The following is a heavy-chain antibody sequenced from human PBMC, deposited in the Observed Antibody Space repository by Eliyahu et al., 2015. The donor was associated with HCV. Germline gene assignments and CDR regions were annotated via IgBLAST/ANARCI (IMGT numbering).Heavy chain of an antibody. Sequence: QLQLQKSGPGLVKPSETLSLICTVSGGSISSSAYYWGWIRQSPGKGLEWIGSISYSGSTYYNSSLKSRVIISVDTSKNQFSVRLSSVSAADTAVYYCATHRNFHVLDYFDYWGQGTLVTVSS. D-gene: IGHD3-16*01. CDR1: GGSISSSAYY. J-gene: IGHJ4*02. V-gene: IGHV4-39*01. CDR3: ATHRNFHVLDYFDY. CDR2: ISYSGST.